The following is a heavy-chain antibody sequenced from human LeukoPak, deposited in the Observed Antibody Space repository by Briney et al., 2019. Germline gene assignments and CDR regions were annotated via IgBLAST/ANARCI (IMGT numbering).Heavy chain of an antibody. Sequence: ASVKVSCKASGYTFTSYYMHWVRQAPGQGLEWMGIINPSGGSTSYAQKLQGRVTMTRDTSISTAYMELSRLRSDDTAVYYCARGVTEDFQHWGQGTLVTVSS. CDR1: GYTFTSYY. CDR3: ARGVTEDFQH. D-gene: IGHD2-21*01. CDR2: INPSGGST. J-gene: IGHJ1*01. V-gene: IGHV1-46*01.